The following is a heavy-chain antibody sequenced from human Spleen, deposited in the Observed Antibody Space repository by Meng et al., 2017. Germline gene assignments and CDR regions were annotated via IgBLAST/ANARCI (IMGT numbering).Heavy chain of an antibody. CDR1: GFTFDDYA. CDR2: ISWDGDDS. J-gene: IGHJ4*02. D-gene: IGHD3-22*01. CDR3: VKDSEYYDSSGSKGYFDH. Sequence: GESLKISCAASGFTFDDYAMHWVRQAPGKGLEWVSLISWDGDDSYYADSVKGRFTISRDDSKNSLYLQMNSLRAEDTALYYCVKDSEYYDSSGSKGYFDHWGQGTLVTVSS. V-gene: IGHV3-43D*03.